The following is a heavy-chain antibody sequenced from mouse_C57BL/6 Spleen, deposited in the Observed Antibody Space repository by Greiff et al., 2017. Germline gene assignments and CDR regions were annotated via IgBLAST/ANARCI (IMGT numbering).Heavy chain of an antibody. CDR1: GFTFSNYW. V-gene: IGHV6-3*01. CDR2: IRLKSDNYAT. Sequence: EVQGVESGGGLVQPGGSMKLSCVASGFTFSNYWMNWVRQSPEKGLEWVAQIRLKSDNYATHYAESVKGRFTISRGDSKSSVHLQMNNLRAEDTGIYYCTSLYDGYYEDYFDYWGQGTTLTVSS. D-gene: IGHD2-3*01. J-gene: IGHJ2*01. CDR3: TSLYDGYYEDYFDY.